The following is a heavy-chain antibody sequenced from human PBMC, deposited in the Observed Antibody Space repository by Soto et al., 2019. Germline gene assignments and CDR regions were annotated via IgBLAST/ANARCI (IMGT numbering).Heavy chain of an antibody. CDR2: INSDGSST. Sequence: GGSLRLSCAASGFTFSSYWMHWVRQAPGKGLVRVSRINSDGSSTSYADSVKGRFTISRDNAKNTLYLQMNSLRAEDTAVYYCARDHDSRGYYYARPHAFDNWGNGTMVTVSS. J-gene: IGHJ3*02. CDR1: GFTFSSYW. D-gene: IGHD3-22*01. CDR3: ARDHDSRGYYYARPHAFDN. V-gene: IGHV3-74*01.